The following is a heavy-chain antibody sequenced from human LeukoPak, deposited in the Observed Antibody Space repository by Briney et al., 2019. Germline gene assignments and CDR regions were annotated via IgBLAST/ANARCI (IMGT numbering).Heavy chain of an antibody. CDR3: ARVSIAAAGRGSFDY. D-gene: IGHD6-13*01. Sequence: GGSLRLSCAASGFTFSSYSMNWVRQAPGKGLEWVSYISSGSGTIYYADSVKGRFTIYRDNAKNSLYLQMNSLRAEDTAVYYCARVSIAAAGRGSFDYWGQGTLVTVSS. J-gene: IGHJ4*02. CDR2: ISSGSGTI. V-gene: IGHV3-48*01. CDR1: GFTFSSYS.